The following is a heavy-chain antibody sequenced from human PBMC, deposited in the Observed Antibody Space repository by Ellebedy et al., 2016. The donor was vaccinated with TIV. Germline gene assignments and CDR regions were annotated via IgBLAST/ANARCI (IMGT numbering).Heavy chain of an antibody. J-gene: IGHJ3*02. V-gene: IGHV3-30-3*01. CDR3: ARDMAWGNERVNDALDI. Sequence: GESLKISCAASGFTFSTYVMHWVRQAPGKGLEWVAIISDDGSNKHHADSVKGRFTISSDNSKNTLYLQMNSLRVEDMAVYYCARDMAWGNERVNDALDIWGQGTMVTVSA. CDR2: ISDDGSNK. CDR1: GFTFSTYV. D-gene: IGHD7-27*01.